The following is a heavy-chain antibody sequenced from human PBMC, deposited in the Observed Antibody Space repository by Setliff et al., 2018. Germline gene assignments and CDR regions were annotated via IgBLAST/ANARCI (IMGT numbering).Heavy chain of an antibody. J-gene: IGHJ3*02. CDR2: IYHSGSS. V-gene: IGHV4-38-2*01. Sequence: PSETLSLTCAVSGYFIKNGHFWGWIRQPPGKGLEWIGSIYHSGSSYYNSSLRSRVTISVDTSKNQFSLILRSVTAADTAVYYCARGRMRGSCSGPSCTYDPFDIWGQGTPVTVS. CDR1: GYFIKNGHF. CDR3: ARGRMRGSCSGPSCTYDPFDI. D-gene: IGHD2-2*01.